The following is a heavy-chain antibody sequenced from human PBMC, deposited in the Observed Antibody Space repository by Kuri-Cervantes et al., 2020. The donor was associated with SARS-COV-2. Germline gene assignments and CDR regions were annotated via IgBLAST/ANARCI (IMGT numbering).Heavy chain of an antibody. CDR1: GFTFSSYG. V-gene: IGHV3-33*01. CDR3: ASVYDFWSGYYQAYYFDY. Sequence: GESLKISCAASGFTFSSYGMHWVRQAPGKGLEWVAVIWYDGSNKYYADSVKGRFTISRDNSKNSLYLQMNSLRAEDTAVYYCASVYDFWSGYYQAYYFDYWGQGTLVTVSS. J-gene: IGHJ4*02. CDR2: IWYDGSNK. D-gene: IGHD3-3*01.